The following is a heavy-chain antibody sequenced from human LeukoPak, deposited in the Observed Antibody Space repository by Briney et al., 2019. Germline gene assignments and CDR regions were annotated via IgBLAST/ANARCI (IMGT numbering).Heavy chain of an antibody. V-gene: IGHV3-30*02. D-gene: IGHD3-10*01. Sequence: GGSLRLSCAASGFTFSSYGMHWVRQAPGKGLEWVAFIRYDGSNKFYTDSVKGRFTISRDNSKNTLYLQMNSLRAQDTAVYYCAKDLYGSGSYQIRLFDYWGQGTLVTVSS. CDR1: GFTFSSYG. CDR2: IRYDGSNK. J-gene: IGHJ4*02. CDR3: AKDLYGSGSYQIRLFDY.